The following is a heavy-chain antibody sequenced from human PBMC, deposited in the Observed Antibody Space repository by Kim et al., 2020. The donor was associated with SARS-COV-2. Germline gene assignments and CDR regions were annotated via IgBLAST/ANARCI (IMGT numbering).Heavy chain of an antibody. CDR3: AKADTAMVSLGLRD. J-gene: IGHJ4*02. CDR2: IWYDGSNK. CDR1: GFTFSSYG. D-gene: IGHD5-18*01. V-gene: IGHV3-33*06. Sequence: GGSLRLSCAASGFTFSSYGMHWVRQAPGKGLEWVAVIWYDGSNKYYADSVKGRFTISRDNSKNTLYLQMNSLRAEDTAVYYCAKADTAMVSLGLRDWGQGTLVTVSS.